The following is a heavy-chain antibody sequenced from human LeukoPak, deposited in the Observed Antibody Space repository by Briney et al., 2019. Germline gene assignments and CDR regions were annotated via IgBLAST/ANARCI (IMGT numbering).Heavy chain of an antibody. D-gene: IGHD5-12*01. CDR1: GFTFSDYY. Sequence: GGSLRLSCAASGFTFSDYYMSWIRQAPGKGLEWVSYISSSSSYTNYADSVKGRFTISRDNAKNSLYLQTNSLRAEDTAVYYCARLGWATAPLDYWGQGTLVTVSS. V-gene: IGHV3-11*06. J-gene: IGHJ4*02. CDR3: ARLGWATAPLDY. CDR2: ISSSSSYT.